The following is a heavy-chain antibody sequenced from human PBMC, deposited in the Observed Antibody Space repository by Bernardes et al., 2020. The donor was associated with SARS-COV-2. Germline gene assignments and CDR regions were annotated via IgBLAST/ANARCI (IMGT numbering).Heavy chain of an antibody. CDR1: GFTFDDYA. D-gene: IGHD3-10*01. CDR2: ISWSSGSI. CDR3: ANYYY. J-gene: IGHJ4*02. V-gene: IGHV3-9*01. Sequence: GGSLRLSCAASGFTFDDYAMHWVRQAPGKGLEWVSGISWSSGSIGYADSVKGRFTISRDNAKNSLYLQMNSLRAEDTALYYCANYYYWGQGTLVTVSS.